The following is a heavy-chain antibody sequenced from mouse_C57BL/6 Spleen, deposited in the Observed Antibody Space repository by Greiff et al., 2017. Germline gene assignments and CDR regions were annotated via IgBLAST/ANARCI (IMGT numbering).Heavy chain of an antibody. Sequence: EVKLQESGPGLVKPSQSLSLTCSVTGYSITSGYYWNWIRQFPGNKLEWMGYLRYDGSTTYNPSLKNQISITRDPSKNKFFLKLNSVTTGDTATYYCARDAGYDYDDYYAMDYWGQGTSVTVSS. CDR3: ARDAGYDYDDYYAMDY. V-gene: IGHV3-6*01. D-gene: IGHD2-4*01. CDR2: LRYDGST. CDR1: GYSITSGYY. J-gene: IGHJ4*01.